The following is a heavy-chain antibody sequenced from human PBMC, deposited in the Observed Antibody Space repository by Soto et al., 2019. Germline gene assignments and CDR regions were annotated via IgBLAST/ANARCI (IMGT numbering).Heavy chain of an antibody. J-gene: IGHJ4*02. V-gene: IGHV3-30-3*01. CDR1: GFAVSSYS. CDR2: MSFDGNST. CDR3: TRGRSMIANADFEY. Sequence: QVQLVESGGGVVQPGTSLRLSCAASGFAVSSYSMHWVRQAPGKGLEWVAAMSFDGNSTYFADSVKGRFKISRDTSKNTWSLEMESLGVEDSALYHCTRGRSMIANADFEYWGQGTQVTVSS. D-gene: IGHD2-21*01.